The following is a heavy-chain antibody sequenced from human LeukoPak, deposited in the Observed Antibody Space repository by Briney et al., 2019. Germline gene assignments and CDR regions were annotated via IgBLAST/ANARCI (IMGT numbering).Heavy chain of an antibody. CDR2: IYYSGST. CDR1: GGSISSYY. Sequence: SETLSLTCTVSGGSISSYYWSWIRQPPGKGLEWIGYIYYSGSTNYNPSLKSRVTISVDTSKNQFSLKLSSVTAADTAVYYCARGDFDWLFSFDYWGQGTLVTVSS. V-gene: IGHV4-59*01. D-gene: IGHD3-9*01. CDR3: ARGDFDWLFSFDY. J-gene: IGHJ4*02.